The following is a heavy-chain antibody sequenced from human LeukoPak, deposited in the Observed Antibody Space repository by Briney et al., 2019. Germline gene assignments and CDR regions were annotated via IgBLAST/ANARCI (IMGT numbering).Heavy chain of an antibody. J-gene: IGHJ1*01. D-gene: IGHD6-13*01. CDR2: VNHSGST. CDR1: GGSCSGYY. V-gene: IGHV4-34*01. CDR3: ANFSSSIAAAGLPRIGYFQH. Sequence: LETLSLTCAVSGGSCSGYYWSWVRQPPGKGLEWIGEVNHSGSTNYNPALQSRVTISVDTSKNQFSLKLSTVTAADTAVYYCANFSSSIAAAGLPRIGYFQHWGQGTLVTVSS.